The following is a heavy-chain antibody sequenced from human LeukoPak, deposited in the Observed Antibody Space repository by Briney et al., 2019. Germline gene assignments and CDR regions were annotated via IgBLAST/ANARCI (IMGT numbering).Heavy chain of an antibody. J-gene: IGHJ4*02. D-gene: IGHD6-19*01. V-gene: IGHV3-23*01. CDR1: VFTFRTCG. CDR2: ISGSGGST. CDR3: ARRIEVAAVWFDF. Sequence: SGGSLRLSGAGSVFTFRTCGMNWVHQAPGEGLEWVSTISGSGGSTYYADSVKGRFTISRDNSKNTLYLQMNSLRAEDTAVYYCARRIEVAAVWFDFWGQGTLVTVSS.